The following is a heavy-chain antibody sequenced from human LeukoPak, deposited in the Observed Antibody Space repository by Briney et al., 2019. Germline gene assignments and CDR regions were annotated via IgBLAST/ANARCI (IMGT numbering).Heavy chain of an antibody. V-gene: IGHV1-2*02. CDR2: INPNSGGT. CDR3: ARGLRDSLLWFGELPSSFDY. Sequence: GASVKVSCKASVYTFTGYYMHWVRQAPGQGLEWMGWINPNSGGTNYAQKFQGRVTMTRNTSISTAYMEMSRLRSDDTAVYYCARGLRDSLLWFGELPSSFDYWGQGTLVTVSS. CDR1: VYTFTGYY. D-gene: IGHD3-10*01. J-gene: IGHJ4*02.